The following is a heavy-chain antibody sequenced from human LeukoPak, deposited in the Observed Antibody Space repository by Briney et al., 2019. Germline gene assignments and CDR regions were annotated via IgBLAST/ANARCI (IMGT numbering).Heavy chain of an antibody. J-gene: IGHJ5*02. CDR1: GGSISGLPYY. Sequence: TSETLSLTCSVSGGSISGLPYYWSWIRQRPGQGLEWIGYISYSGTTHYNPSLKSRLSLSLDTSRNQFSLRLSSVTAADTAVYYCARDDSDGHGRGGGFDPWGQGTLVTVSS. CDR2: ISYSGTT. D-gene: IGHD2-15*01. CDR3: ARDDSDGHGRGGGFDP. V-gene: IGHV4-31*03.